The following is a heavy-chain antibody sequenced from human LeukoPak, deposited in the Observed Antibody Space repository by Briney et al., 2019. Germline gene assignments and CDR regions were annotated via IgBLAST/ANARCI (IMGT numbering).Heavy chain of an antibody. V-gene: IGHV1-8*01. CDR1: GHTFTHYD. CDR3: ARTSYDTPWFDP. J-gene: IGHJ5*02. CDR2: MNPNTANT. Sequence: GASVKVSCKYSGHTFTHYDFNWVRQATGQGLEWMGWMNPNTANTAYAQNFQGRVILTMNTSISTAYMELRGLTSDDTAVYFCARTSYDTPWFDPWGQGTLVTVSS. D-gene: IGHD3-16*01.